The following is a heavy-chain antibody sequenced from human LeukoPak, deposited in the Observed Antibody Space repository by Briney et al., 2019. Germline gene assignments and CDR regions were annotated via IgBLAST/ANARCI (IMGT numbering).Heavy chain of an antibody. CDR1: GFTFSSYA. CDR2: ISGSGGST. D-gene: IGHD6-13*01. V-gene: IGHV3-23*01. J-gene: IGHJ4*02. CDR3: AKDMKDLVSSSSWVEGDY. Sequence: PGGSLRLSCAASGFTFSSYAMSWVRQAPGKGLEWVSAISGSGGSTYYADSVKGRFTISRDNSKNTLYLQMNSLRAEDTAVYYCAKDMKDLVSSSSWVEGDYWGQGTLVTVSS.